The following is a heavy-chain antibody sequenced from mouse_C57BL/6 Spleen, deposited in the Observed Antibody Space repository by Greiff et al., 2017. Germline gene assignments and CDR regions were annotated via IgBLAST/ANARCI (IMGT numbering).Heavy chain of an antibody. J-gene: IGHJ2*01. V-gene: IGHV5-16*01. D-gene: IGHD4-1*01. CDR1: GFTFSDYY. Sequence: EVKLMESEGGLVQPGSSMKLSCTASGFTFSDYYMAWVRQVPEKGLEWVANINYDGSSTYYLDSLKSRFIISRDNAKNILYLQMSSLKSEDTATYYCARVGTGPYFDYWGQGTTLTVSS. CDR2: INYDGSST. CDR3: ARVGTGPYFDY.